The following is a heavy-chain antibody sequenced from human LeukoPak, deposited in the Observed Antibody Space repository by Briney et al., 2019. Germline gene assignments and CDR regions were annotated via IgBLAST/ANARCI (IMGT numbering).Heavy chain of an antibody. CDR1: GFTFNSYA. J-gene: IGHJ4*02. Sequence: GGSLRLSCSASGFTFNSYAMHWVRQAPGKGLEYVSAISSSGGSTYYADSVKGRFTISRDNSKNTLYLQMNSLRAEDTAVYYCAGQDIVVVPAAYWGQGTLVTVSS. V-gene: IGHV3-64*04. CDR3: AGQDIVVVPAAY. CDR2: ISSSGGST. D-gene: IGHD2-2*01.